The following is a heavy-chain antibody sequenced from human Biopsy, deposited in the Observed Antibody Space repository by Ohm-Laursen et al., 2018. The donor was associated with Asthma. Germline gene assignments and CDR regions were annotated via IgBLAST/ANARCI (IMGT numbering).Heavy chain of an antibody. V-gene: IGHV3-30*03. CDR2: VSSDGHNK. CDR3: ARQSGQDYGDSSGFDI. J-gene: IGHJ3*02. D-gene: IGHD3-22*01. CDR1: GFVFSQCG. Sequence: SLRLSCAASGFVFSQCGMHWVRQGPGKGLEWAALVSSDGHNKYYEDSVKRRFTISRDNSRKRLYLQINRLTVEDSAVYFCARQSGQDYGDSSGFDIWGQGTKVAVSS.